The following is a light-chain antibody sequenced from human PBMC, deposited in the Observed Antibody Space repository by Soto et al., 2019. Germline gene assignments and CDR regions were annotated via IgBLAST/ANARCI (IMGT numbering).Light chain of an antibody. CDR2: YDD. CDR1: SSNIGRSA. CDR3: AAWDGSLRGYV. Sequence: QPVLTQPSSVSEAPGQTVTISCSGSSSNIGRSAVNWYQQVTGKAPRLLVYYDDMLPSGVSDRFSGSKSGTSASLAISGLQSDDEADYYCAAWDGSLRGYVFGTGTKVTVL. J-gene: IGLJ1*01. V-gene: IGLV1-36*01.